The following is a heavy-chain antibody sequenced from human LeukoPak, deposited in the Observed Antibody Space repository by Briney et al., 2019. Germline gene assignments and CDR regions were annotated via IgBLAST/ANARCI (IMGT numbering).Heavy chain of an antibody. CDR2: ISSSSSYI. V-gene: IGHV3-21*01. CDR1: GFTFSSYN. Sequence: GGSLRLSCAASGFTFSSYNMNWVRQAPGKGLEWVSSISSSSSYIYYADSVRGRFTISRDNAKNTLYLQMNSLRAEDTAVYYCAKDDYSNYGYFDYWGQGTLVTVSS. CDR3: AKDDYSNYGYFDY. D-gene: IGHD4-11*01. J-gene: IGHJ4*03.